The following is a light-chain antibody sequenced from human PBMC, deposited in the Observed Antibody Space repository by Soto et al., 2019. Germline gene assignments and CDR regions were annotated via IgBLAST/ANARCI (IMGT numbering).Light chain of an antibody. CDR1: DSNIGSNT. J-gene: IGLJ2*01. CDR3: AVWDDGLSGWV. Sequence: QSVLTQAPSASETPGQSVTISCSGRDSNIGSNTVNWYQQLLGMAPKLLIYANFQRSSGVPDRFSASKSGTSASLAISGLQSEDEAHYYCAVWDDGLSGWVFGGGTKVTVL. V-gene: IGLV1-44*01. CDR2: ANF.